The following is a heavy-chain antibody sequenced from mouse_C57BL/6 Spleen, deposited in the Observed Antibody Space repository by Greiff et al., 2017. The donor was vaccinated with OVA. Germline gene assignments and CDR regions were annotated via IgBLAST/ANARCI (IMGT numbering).Heavy chain of an antibody. CDR3: ARDHYYFDY. J-gene: IGHJ2*01. V-gene: IGHV5-4*01. CDR1: GFTFSSYA. Sequence: VQLMESGGGLVKPGGSLKLSCAASGFTFSSYAMSWVRQTPEKRLEWVATISAGGSYTYYPDNVKGRFTISRDNAKNNLYLQMSHLKSEDTAMYYCARDHYYFDYWGQGTTLTASS. CDR2: ISAGGSYT.